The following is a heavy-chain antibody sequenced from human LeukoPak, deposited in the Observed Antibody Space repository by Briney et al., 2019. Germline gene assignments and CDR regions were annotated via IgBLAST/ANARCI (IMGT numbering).Heavy chain of an antibody. CDR2: IYSSGTT. CDR3: AKDLRGWLSYDY. CDR1: GFTVGSNY. V-gene: IGHV3-53*01. D-gene: IGHD3-22*01. J-gene: IGHJ4*02. Sequence: GGSLRLSCAASGFTVGSNYMSWVRQAPGKGLEWVSVIYSSGTTYYADSVKGRFTISRDNSKNTLYLQMNSLRAEDTAVYYCAKDLRGWLSYDYWGQGTLVTVSS.